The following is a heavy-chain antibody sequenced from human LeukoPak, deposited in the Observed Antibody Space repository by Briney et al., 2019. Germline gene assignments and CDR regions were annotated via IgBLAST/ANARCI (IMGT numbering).Heavy chain of an antibody. D-gene: IGHD5-18*01. Sequence: GGSLRFSCAASGFGFDSFEMHWVRQAPGKGLEWISFTSSSGSIIYYADSVKGRVTISRDNAKNSLFLQMHSLRAEDTAVYYCARGYTYAHDYWGQGTLVTVSS. V-gene: IGHV3-48*03. CDR2: TSSSGSII. CDR3: ARGYTYAHDY. CDR1: GFGFDSFE. J-gene: IGHJ4*02.